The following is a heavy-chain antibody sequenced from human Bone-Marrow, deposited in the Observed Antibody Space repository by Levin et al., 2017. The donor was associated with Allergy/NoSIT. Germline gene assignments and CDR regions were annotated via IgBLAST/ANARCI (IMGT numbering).Heavy chain of an antibody. D-gene: IGHD3-10*01. V-gene: IGHV3-48*03. J-gene: IGHJ4*02. CDR2: ISSSGSTI. CDR1: GFTFSSYE. Sequence: GESLKISCAASGFTFSSYEMNWVRQAPGKGLEWVSYISSSGSTIYYADSVKGRFTISRDNAKNSLYLQMNSLRAEDTAVYYCATTKRMVRGDEISGYFDYWGQGTLVTVSS. CDR3: ATTKRMVRGDEISGYFDY.